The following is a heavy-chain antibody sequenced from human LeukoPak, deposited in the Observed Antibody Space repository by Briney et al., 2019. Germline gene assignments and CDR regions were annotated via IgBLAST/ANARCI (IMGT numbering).Heavy chain of an antibody. CDR2: IWYDGSNK. Sequence: GGSLRLSCAASGFTFSRYGMHWVRQAPGKGLECVAVIWYDGSNKYYADSVKGRFTISRDNSKNTLSLQMNSLRAEDTAVYYCAKGPFSLLRGLNRRNYYSMAVGGKGTTVTVSS. CDR3: AKGPFSLLRGLNRRNYYSMAV. J-gene: IGHJ6*03. CDR1: GFTFSRYG. D-gene: IGHD3-10*01. V-gene: IGHV3-33*06.